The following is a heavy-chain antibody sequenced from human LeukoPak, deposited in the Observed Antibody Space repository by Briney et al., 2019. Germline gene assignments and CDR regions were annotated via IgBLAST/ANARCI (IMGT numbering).Heavy chain of an antibody. CDR2: IYYSGST. CDR3: ARVNFVVVPAAKAKSYNWFDP. J-gene: IGHJ5*02. V-gene: IGHV4-59*01. D-gene: IGHD2-2*01. Sequence: SETLSLTCTVSGGSISNYYWSWIRQPPGKGLEWIGYIYYSGSTNYNPSLKSRVTISVDTSKKQFSLKLSSETAADTAVYYCARVNFVVVPAAKAKSYNWFDPWGQGTLVTVSS. CDR1: GGSISNYY.